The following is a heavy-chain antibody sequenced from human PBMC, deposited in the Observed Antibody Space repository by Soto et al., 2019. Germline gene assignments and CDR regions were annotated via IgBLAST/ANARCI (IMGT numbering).Heavy chain of an antibody. CDR1: GFTFSSYA. CDR2: ISGSGGST. D-gene: IGHD3-9*01. CDR3: AKDLRYFDWSQPKFYYYYGMDV. J-gene: IGHJ6*02. V-gene: IGHV3-23*01. Sequence: PGGSLRLSCAASGFTFSSYAMSWVRQAPGKGLEWVSAISGSGGSTYYADSVKGRFTISRDNSKNTLYLQMNSLRAEDTAVYYCAKDLRYFDWSQPKFYYYYGMDVWGQGTTVTVSS.